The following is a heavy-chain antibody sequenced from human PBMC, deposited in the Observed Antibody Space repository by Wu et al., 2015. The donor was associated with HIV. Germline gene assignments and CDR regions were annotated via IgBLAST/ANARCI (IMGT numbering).Heavy chain of an antibody. CDR1: EYTFTGYY. D-gene: IGHD6-19*01. CDR3: ARESLVAVAGNQP. V-gene: IGHV1-2*02. J-gene: IGHJ5*02. CDR2: INPNSGGT. Sequence: QVQLVQSGAEVKKPGASVKVSCKASEYTFTGYYMHWVRQAPGQGLEWMGWINPNSGGTNYAQKFQGRVTMTRDTSISTAYMELSRLRSDDTAMYYCARESLVAVAGNQPWGQGTRGHRLL.